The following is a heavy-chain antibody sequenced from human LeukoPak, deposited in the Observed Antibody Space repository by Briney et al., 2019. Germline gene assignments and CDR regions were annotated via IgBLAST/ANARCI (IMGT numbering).Heavy chain of an antibody. D-gene: IGHD4-17*01. Sequence: GGSLRLSCVASEFTVSSNYMSWVRRAPGKGLERVSIIYAGGNTYYADSVKGSFTISRDNSKNTVYLQMNSLRAEDTAVYYCVRTRDYGFHYWGQGILVTVSS. J-gene: IGHJ4*02. CDR1: EFTVSSNY. CDR3: VRTRDYGFHY. CDR2: IYAGGNT. V-gene: IGHV3-66*01.